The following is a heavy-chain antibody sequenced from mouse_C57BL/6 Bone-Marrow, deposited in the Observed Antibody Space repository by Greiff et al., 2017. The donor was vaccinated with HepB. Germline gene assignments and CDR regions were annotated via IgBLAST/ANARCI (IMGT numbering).Heavy chain of an antibody. CDR1: GYTFTSYW. Sequence: QVQLQQPGAELVMPGASVKLSCKASGYTFTSYWMHWVKQRPGQGLEWIGEIDPSDSYTNYNHKFKGKSTLTVDKSSSTAYMQLSSLTSEDSAVYYCARNSGSSPWYFDVWGTGTTVTVSS. D-gene: IGHD1-1*01. J-gene: IGHJ1*03. CDR2: IDPSDSYT. CDR3: ARNSGSSPWYFDV. V-gene: IGHV1-69*01.